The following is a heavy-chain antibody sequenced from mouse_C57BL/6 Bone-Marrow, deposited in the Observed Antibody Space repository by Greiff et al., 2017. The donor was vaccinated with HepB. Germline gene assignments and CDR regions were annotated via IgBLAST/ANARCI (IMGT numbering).Heavy chain of an antibody. V-gene: IGHV1-74*01. CDR3: ARWGSSTYWYFDV. CDR1: GSPFTSYW. J-gene: IGHJ1*03. D-gene: IGHD1-1*01. Sequence: PLHPPVAELFQPGASVPVSFKASGSPFTSYWMPLVQQSPGQGLEWIGRIHPSDSDTNYNQKFKGKATLTVDKSSSTAYMQLSSLTSEDSAVYFCARWGSSTYWYFDVWGTGTTGTVSA. CDR2: IHPSDSDT.